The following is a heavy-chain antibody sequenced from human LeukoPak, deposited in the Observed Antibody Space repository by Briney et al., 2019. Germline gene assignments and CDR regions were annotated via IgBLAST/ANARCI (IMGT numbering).Heavy chain of an antibody. CDR3: ARDPGRENDAFDI. V-gene: IGHV3-11*06. Sequence: PGGSLRLSCAASGFTFSDYYMSWVRQAPGKGLEWVSYISSSSSYTNYADSVKGRFTTSRGNAKNSLYLQMNSLRAEDTAVYYCARDPGRENDAFDIWGQGTMVTVSS. CDR2: ISSSSSYT. CDR1: GFTFSDYY. D-gene: IGHD1-26*01. J-gene: IGHJ3*02.